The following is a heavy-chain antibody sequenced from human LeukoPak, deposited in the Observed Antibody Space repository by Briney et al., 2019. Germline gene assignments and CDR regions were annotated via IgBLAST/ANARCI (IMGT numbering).Heavy chain of an antibody. CDR1: GFTFSSYA. J-gene: IGHJ4*02. V-gene: IGHV3-23*01. D-gene: IGHD5-24*01. CDR3: AKRGDGYFYYFDY. Sequence: GGSLRLSCAAPGFTFSSYAMNWVRQAPGKGLEWVSTISGSGGSTYYADSVKGRFTISRDNSKNTLYLQMNSLRAEDTAVYYCAKRGDGYFYYFDYWGQGTLVAVSS. CDR2: ISGSGGST.